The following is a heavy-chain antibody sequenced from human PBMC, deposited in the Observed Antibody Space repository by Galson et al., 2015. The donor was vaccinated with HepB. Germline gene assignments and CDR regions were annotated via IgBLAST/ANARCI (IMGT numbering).Heavy chain of an antibody. CDR1: GFTFSSYA. J-gene: IGHJ4*02. CDR2: ISYDGSNK. V-gene: IGHV3-30-3*01. D-gene: IGHD3-9*01. Sequence: LSCAASGFTFSSYAMHWVRQAPGKGLEWVAVISYDGSNKYYADSVKGRFTISRDNSKNTLYLQMNSLRAEDTAVYYCAREGEYYDILTGYLYYFDYWGQGTLVTVSS. CDR3: AREGEYYDILTGYLYYFDY.